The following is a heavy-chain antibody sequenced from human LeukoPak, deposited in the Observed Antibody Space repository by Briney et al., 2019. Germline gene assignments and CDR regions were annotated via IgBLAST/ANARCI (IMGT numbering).Heavy chain of an antibody. CDR2: ISYDGSNK. D-gene: IGHD4/OR15-4a*01. Sequence: GGSLRLSCGASGFTFSSYAMHWVRQAPGKGLEWVAVISYDGSNKYYADSVKGRFTISRDNSKNTLYLQMNSLRAEDTAVYYCARDLSGANDYWGQGTLVTVSS. J-gene: IGHJ4*02. CDR3: ARDLSGANDY. CDR1: GFTFSSYA. V-gene: IGHV3-30*04.